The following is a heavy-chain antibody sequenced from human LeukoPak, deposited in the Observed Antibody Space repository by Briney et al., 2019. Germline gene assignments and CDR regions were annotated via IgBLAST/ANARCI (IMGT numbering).Heavy chain of an antibody. Sequence: SQTLSLTCAISGDSVSSNSAAWNWIRQPPSRGLEWLVRTYYRSKWYNDYAVSVKGRITINPDTSKNQFSLQLNSVTPEDTAVYYCARSPTTVTTLFDYWGQGTLVTVSS. V-gene: IGHV6-1*01. CDR2: TYYRSKWYN. D-gene: IGHD4-17*01. CDR1: GDSVSSNSAA. CDR3: ARSPTTVTTLFDY. J-gene: IGHJ4*02.